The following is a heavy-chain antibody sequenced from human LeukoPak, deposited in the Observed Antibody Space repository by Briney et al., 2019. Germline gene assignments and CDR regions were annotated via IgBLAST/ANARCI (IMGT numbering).Heavy chain of an antibody. D-gene: IGHD3-16*01. CDR1: GYSFTDYY. CDR3: ARADRLHGGPYLIGP. J-gene: IGHJ5*02. V-gene: IGHV1-2*02. CDR2: INPSSGGT. Sequence: ASVNVSCKTSGYSFTDYYMHWVRQAPGQGLEWMGWINPSSGGTSSAQKFQGRVTMTRDTSITTVYMEVNWLTSDDTAMYYCARADRLHGGPYLIGPWGQGTLVTVSS.